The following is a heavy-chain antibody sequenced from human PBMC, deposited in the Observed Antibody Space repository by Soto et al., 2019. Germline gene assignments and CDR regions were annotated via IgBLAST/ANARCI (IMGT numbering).Heavy chain of an antibody. CDR2: INPNSGGT. Sequence: ASLKRSWKASGYTLSGYYMHWGRQAPGQGLEWMGWINPNSGGTNYAQKFQGWVTMTRDTSISTAYMELSRLRSDDTAVYYCAREREAKYSSSWYDPYYYYYGMDVSGQATTVTVSS. V-gene: IGHV1-2*04. D-gene: IGHD6-13*01. J-gene: IGHJ6*02. CDR3: AREREAKYSSSWYDPYYYYYGMDV. CDR1: GYTLSGYY.